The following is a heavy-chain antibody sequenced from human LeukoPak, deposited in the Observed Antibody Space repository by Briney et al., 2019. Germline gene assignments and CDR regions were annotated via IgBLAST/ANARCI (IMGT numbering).Heavy chain of an antibody. D-gene: IGHD1-26*01. CDR1: GFTFSDYY. CDR2: ISSSGSTI. CDR3: ARDLGRELLVPDY. J-gene: IGHJ4*02. V-gene: IGHV3-11*01. Sequence: GGSLRLSWAASGFTFSDYYMSWIRQAPGKGLEWVSYISSSGSTIYYADSVKGRFTISRDNAKNSLYLQMNSLRAEDTAVYYCARDLGRELLVPDYWGQGTLVTVSS.